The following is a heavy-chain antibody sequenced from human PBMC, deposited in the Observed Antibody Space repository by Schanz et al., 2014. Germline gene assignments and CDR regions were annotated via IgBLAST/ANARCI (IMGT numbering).Heavy chain of an antibody. CDR2: IHTGSGNT. D-gene: IGHD3-3*01. J-gene: IGHJ6*03. CDR1: GYTFAGHA. Sequence: QVQLVQSGAEVKKPGASVKVSCQASGYTFAGHAVHWVRQAPGQGPEWVGWIHTGSGNTKYSQKFEGRVTITRDTSAIIVYMELSSLRSEDTAVFFCASGEARVTSSGVVIVPMNVWGKGTTVIVSS. CDR3: ASGEARVTSSGVVIVPMNV. V-gene: IGHV1-3*04.